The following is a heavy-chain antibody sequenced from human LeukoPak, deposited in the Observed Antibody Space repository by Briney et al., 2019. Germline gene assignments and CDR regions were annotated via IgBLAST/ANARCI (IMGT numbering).Heavy chain of an antibody. J-gene: IGHJ3*02. Sequence: SETLSLTCTVSGGSISSYYWSWIRQPPGKGLEWIGYIYYSGSTNYNPSLKSRVTISVDTSKNQFSLKLSSVTAADTAVYCCARTGYDYVWGSSKDAFDIWGQGTMVTVSS. CDR2: IYYSGST. D-gene: IGHD3-16*01. V-gene: IGHV4-59*01. CDR3: ARTGYDYVWGSSKDAFDI. CDR1: GGSISSYY.